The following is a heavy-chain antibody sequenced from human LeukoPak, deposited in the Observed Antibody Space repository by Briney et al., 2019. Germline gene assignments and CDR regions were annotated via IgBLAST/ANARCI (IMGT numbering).Heavy chain of an antibody. CDR3: ARRSGAYDYFLHY. J-gene: IGHJ4*02. D-gene: IGHD3-16*01. CDR1: GYSFTNYW. V-gene: IGHV5-51*01. Sequence: GESLKISCKASGYSFTNYWIAWVRQMPGKGLEWMGSIYPGDSDTRYSPSFEGQVTVSVDQSVTTAYLQLSSLKASDTAMYYCARRSGAYDYFLHYWGQGTLVTVSS. CDR2: IYPGDSDT.